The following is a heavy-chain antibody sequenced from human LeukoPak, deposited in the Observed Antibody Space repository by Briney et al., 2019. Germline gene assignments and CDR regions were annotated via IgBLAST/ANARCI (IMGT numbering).Heavy chain of an antibody. J-gene: IGHJ4*02. CDR2: INPNSGGT. Sequence: ASVKVSCKASGYTFTGYYMHWVRQAPGQGLEWMGWINPNSGGTNYAQKFQGRVTMTRDTSISTAYMELSRLRSDDTAVYYCARGLAYSSSWYGDYWGQGTLVTVSS. CDR3: ARGLAYSSSWYGDY. V-gene: IGHV1-2*02. CDR1: GYTFTGYY. D-gene: IGHD6-13*01.